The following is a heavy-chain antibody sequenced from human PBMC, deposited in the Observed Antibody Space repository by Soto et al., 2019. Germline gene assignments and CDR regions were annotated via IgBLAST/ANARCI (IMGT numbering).Heavy chain of an antibody. CDR3: VQSRCGGDCLQSYSSHAYYGLDV. CDR1: GFSLSTTGVG. CDR2: IYWDDDK. Sequence: QITLKESGPTLVKPTQTLTLTCTFSGFSLSTTGVGVGWTRQPPGKALEWLALIYWDDDKRYNPSLKSRLTITKDTSKNQVVLTMIHMDPVDTATYYCVQSRCGGDCLQSYSSHAYYGLDVWGQGTTVTVSS. V-gene: IGHV2-5*02. D-gene: IGHD2-21*01. J-gene: IGHJ6*02.